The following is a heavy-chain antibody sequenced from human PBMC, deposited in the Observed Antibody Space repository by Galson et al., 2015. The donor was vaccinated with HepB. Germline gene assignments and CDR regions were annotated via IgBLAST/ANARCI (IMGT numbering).Heavy chain of an antibody. CDR1: GDSVSRDTVG. CDR2: TYYRSKWYS. J-gene: IGHJ6*02. CDR3: TRVAHLGRGMNV. D-gene: IGHD3-10*01. V-gene: IGHV6-1*01. Sequence: CAISGDSVSRDTVGWNWIRQSPSRGLEWLGRTYYRSKWYSDYAISVKSRMIIHADSSTNQFFLQLNSVIPEDTAVYYCTRVAHLGRGMNVWGQGTTVTVSS.